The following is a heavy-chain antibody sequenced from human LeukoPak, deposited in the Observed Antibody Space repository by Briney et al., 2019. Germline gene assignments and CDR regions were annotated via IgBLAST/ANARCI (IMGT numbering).Heavy chain of an antibody. D-gene: IGHD6-13*01. J-gene: IGHJ4*02. CDR1: GYSISSGYY. CDR2: IYHSGAT. Sequence: SETLSLACTVSGYSISSGYYWGWIRHPPGKGLEWIGSIYHSGATYYNPSLKSRVTISLDTSKNQFSLKLSSVTAADTAVYYCARRKGYIRAAAVDYWGQGTLVTVSS. V-gene: IGHV4-38-2*02. CDR3: ARRKGYIRAAAVDY.